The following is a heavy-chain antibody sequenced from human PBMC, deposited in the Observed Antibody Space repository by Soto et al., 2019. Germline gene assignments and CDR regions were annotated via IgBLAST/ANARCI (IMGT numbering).Heavy chain of an antibody. CDR3: AKDLGSYNYYDSSAAPGLDPFDY. D-gene: IGHD3-22*01. V-gene: IGHV3-30*18. J-gene: IGHJ4*02. CDR1: GFPFSSYG. Sequence: PGGSLRLSCAASGFPFSSYGMHWVRQAPGKGLEWVTVISFDGSNKYYGDSVKGRFTISRDNSKNTLYLQMNSLRAEDTAVYYCAKDLGSYNYYDSSAAPGLDPFDYWGQGTLVTVSS. CDR2: ISFDGSNK.